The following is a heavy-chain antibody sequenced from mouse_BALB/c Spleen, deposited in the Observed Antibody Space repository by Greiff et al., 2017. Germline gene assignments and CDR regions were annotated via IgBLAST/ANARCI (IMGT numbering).Heavy chain of an antibody. CDR1: GYTFSSYW. J-gene: IGHJ4*01. CDR2: ILPGSGST. D-gene: IGHD2-1*01. V-gene: IGHV1-9*01. Sequence: QVQLQQSGAELMKPGASVKISCKATGYTFSSYWIEWVKQRPGHGLEWIGEILPGSGSTNYNEKFKGKATFTADTSSNTAYMQLSSLTSEDSAVYYCARVEIYYGSYDYAMDYWGQGTSVTVSS. CDR3: ARVEIYYGSYDYAMDY.